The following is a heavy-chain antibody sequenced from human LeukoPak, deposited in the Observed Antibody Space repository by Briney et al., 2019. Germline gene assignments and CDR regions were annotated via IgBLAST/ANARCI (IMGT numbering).Heavy chain of an antibody. Sequence: GGSLRLSCAASGFTFSSSWMSWVRQAPGKGLEWVTNIKPDGSEKYYVDSVKGRFTISRDNAKNSLYLQMNSLRAEDTAVYYCAKVRRYYDSTTLGYFDYWGQGTLVTVSS. J-gene: IGHJ4*02. CDR1: GFTFSSSW. D-gene: IGHD3-22*01. CDR3: AKVRRYYDSTTLGYFDY. CDR2: IKPDGSEK. V-gene: IGHV3-7*03.